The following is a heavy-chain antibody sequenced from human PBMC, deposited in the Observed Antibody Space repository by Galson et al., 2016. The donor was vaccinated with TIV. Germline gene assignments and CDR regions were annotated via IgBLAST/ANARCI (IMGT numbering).Heavy chain of an antibody. CDR3: ARGRWGNSAVAYYYHFDV. CDR2: INHFGSA. CDR1: GGSLSGSQ. J-gene: IGHJ6*03. Sequence: ATLSLTCAVFGGSLSGSQWSWVRQSPEKGLEWLAEINHFGSANYKPSPKSRLTISIDTSKKQFSLKMTSMTAADSAVYYCARGRWGNSAVAYYYHFDVWGEGTTVTVS. D-gene: IGHD3-16*01. V-gene: IGHV4-34*01.